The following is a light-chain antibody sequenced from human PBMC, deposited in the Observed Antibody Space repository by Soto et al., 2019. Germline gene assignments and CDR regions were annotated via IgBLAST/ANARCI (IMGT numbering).Light chain of an antibody. CDR1: SSDVGTFNL. V-gene: IGLV2-23*01. CDR2: EGT. CDR3: CSYAGTRTSWV. J-gene: IGLJ1*01. Sequence: QSVRTQPASVSGFLGQSITMSCTGSSSDVGTFNLVSWFQQHPGKAPKLLIFEGTKRPSGVSDRFSGSKSGNTASLTISGLQAEDEADYHCCSYAGTRTSWVFGTGTKV.